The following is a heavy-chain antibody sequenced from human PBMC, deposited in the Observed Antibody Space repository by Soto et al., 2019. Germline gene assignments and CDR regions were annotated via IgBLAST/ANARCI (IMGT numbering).Heavy chain of an antibody. V-gene: IGHV3-33*06. J-gene: IGHJ5*02. CDR1: GFTFSSYG. D-gene: IGHD5-18*01. Sequence: PGGSLRLSCAASGFTFSSYGMHWVRQAPGKGLEWVAVIWYDGSNKYYADSVKGRFTISRDNSKNTLYLQMNSLRAEDTAVYYCAKDQIQLWLGASGFDPWGQGTLVTVSS. CDR2: IWYDGSNK. CDR3: AKDQIQLWLGASGFDP.